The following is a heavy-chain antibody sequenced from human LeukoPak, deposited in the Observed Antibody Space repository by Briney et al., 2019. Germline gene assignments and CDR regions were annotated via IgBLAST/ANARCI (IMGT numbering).Heavy chain of an antibody. D-gene: IGHD2-2*01. J-gene: IGHJ5*02. Sequence: PGGSLRLSCAASGSTFSSYGMHWVRQAPGKGLEGVAVISYDGSNKYYADSVKGRFTISRDNAKNSLYLQMNSLRAEDTAVYYCARGRGGRCSSTSCYNWFDPWGQGTLVTVSS. CDR2: ISYDGSNK. CDR1: GSTFSSYG. CDR3: ARGRGGRCSSTSCYNWFDP. V-gene: IGHV3-30*03.